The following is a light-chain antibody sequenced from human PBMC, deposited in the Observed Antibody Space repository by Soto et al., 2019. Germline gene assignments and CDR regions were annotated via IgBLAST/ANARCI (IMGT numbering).Light chain of an antibody. CDR1: RSTVGTNA. V-gene: IGLV1-44*01. J-gene: IGLJ1*01. CDR2: NNN. Sequence: QSVLTQPPSASGTPGQRITISCSGSRSTVGTNAVNWYQQFPGTAPKLLIYNNNERPSGVPDRFSGSKSGTSASLAITGLQSEDESDYYCAAWADSLDVLYVFGTGTTLTVL. CDR3: AAWADSLDVLYV.